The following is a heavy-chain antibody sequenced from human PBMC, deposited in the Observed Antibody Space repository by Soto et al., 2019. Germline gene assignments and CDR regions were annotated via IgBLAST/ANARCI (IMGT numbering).Heavy chain of an antibody. CDR1: GGSVSSGSYY. V-gene: IGHV4-61*01. D-gene: IGHD6-6*01. CDR3: ARDRGAARPLGGYYYYGMDV. CDR2: IYYSGST. J-gene: IGHJ6*02. Sequence: QVQLQESGPGLVKPSETLSLTCTVSGGSVSSGSYYWSWIRQPPGKGLEWIGYIYYSGSTNYNPSLKSRVTISVDTSKNQFSLKLSSVTAADTAVYYCARDRGAARPLGGYYYYGMDVWGQGTTVTVSS.